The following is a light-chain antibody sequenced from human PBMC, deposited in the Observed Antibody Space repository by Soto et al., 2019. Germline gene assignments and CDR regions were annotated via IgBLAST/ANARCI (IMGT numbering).Light chain of an antibody. CDR3: QQYGSSRT. CDR1: QSVSSN. Sequence: EIVMTQSPVPLSVSPGERATLSCRASQSVSSNLAWYQQQPGQAPSLLIYGAFSRATGIPDRCSGSGSGTDFTLTISRLEPEDVAVYYCQQYGSSRTFGQGTKVDI. V-gene: IGKV3-20*01. J-gene: IGKJ1*01. CDR2: GAF.